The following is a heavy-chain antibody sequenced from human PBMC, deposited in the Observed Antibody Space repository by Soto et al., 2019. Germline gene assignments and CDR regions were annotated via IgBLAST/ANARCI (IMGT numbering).Heavy chain of an antibody. J-gene: IGHJ5*02. CDR3: SRGSFGYYGP. D-gene: IGHD2-2*03. Sequence: GGSLRLSCNCSGFRFSEHAMTWVRQAPGKGVEWVGFIRNTPYGGTTDYAASVRGRFTISRDDSESIAYLQMNSLKTEDSSGYYCSRGSFGYYGPWGPGTLVTVSS. CDR1: GFRFSEHA. V-gene: IGHV3-49*04. CDR2: IRNTPYGGTT.